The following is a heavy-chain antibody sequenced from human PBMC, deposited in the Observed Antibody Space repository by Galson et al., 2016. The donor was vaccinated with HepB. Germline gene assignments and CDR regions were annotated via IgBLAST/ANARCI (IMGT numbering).Heavy chain of an antibody. D-gene: IGHD1-26*01. CDR3: ARDNSAMGSPYYYGMDV. J-gene: IGHJ6*02. CDR2: IIPIFGTT. Sequence: SVKVSCKASGYSFTSYGFSWVRQAPGQGLEWMGGIIPIFGTTTYSQKFQGRLTITADESTRTAYMELSSLRSDDTAIFYCARDNSAMGSPYYYGMDVWGQGTTVTVSS. CDR1: GYSFTSYG. V-gene: IGHV1-69*13.